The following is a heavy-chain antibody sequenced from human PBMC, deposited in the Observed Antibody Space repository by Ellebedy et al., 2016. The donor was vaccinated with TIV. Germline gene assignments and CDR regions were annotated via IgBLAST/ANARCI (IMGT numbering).Heavy chain of an antibody. CDR3: TTSTYYNPLDF. CDR1: GDTLTKFP. J-gene: IGHJ4*02. D-gene: IGHD2/OR15-2a*01. Sequence: ASVKVSCKVSGDTLTKFPMHWVRQAPGKGLEWMGTLDPVNDEIMYVQYFQDRVTMTEDSSTNTAYLELRSLRSEDTAVYYCTTSTYYNPLDFWGQGTLVTVSS. V-gene: IGHV1-24*01. CDR2: LDPVNDEI.